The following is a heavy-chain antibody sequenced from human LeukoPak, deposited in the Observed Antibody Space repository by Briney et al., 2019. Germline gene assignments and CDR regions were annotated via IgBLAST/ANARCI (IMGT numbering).Heavy chain of an antibody. CDR2: ISSSSSTI. Sequence: SGGSLRLSCAASGFTFSSYSMNWVRQAPGKGLEWVSYISSSSSTIYYADSVKGRFTISRGNAKNSLYLQMNSLRAEDTAVYYCARNYRIDYWGQGTLVTVSS. V-gene: IGHV3-48*01. CDR1: GFTFSSYS. CDR3: ARNYRIDY. D-gene: IGHD4-11*01. J-gene: IGHJ4*02.